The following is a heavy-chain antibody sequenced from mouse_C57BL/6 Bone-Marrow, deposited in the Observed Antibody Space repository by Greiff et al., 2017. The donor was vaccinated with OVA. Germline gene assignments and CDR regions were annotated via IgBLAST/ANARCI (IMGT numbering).Heavy chain of an antibody. V-gene: IGHV7-3*03. CDR3: AKLGRDWYFDV. D-gene: IGHD4-1*01. CDR2: IRNKANGYTT. Sequence: EVKVVESGGGLVQPGGSLSLSCAASGFTFTDYYMSWVRQPPGKALEWLGFIRNKANGYTTEYSASVKGRFTISRDNSQSILYLQMNALRAEDSATYYCAKLGRDWYFDVWGTGTTVTVSS. J-gene: IGHJ1*03. CDR1: GFTFTDYY.